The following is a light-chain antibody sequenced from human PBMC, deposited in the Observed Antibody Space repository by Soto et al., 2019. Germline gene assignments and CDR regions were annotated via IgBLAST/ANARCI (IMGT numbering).Light chain of an antibody. J-gene: IGLJ2*01. CDR2: DVS. Sequence: QSALTQPRSVSGSPGQSVTISCTGTSSDVGGYNYVSWYQQHPGKAPKLMIHDVSKRPSGVPDRFSGSKSGNTASLTISGLQAEDEADYYCCSYAGSYTPVFGGGTKVTVL. CDR1: SSDVGGYNY. V-gene: IGLV2-11*01. CDR3: CSYAGSYTPV.